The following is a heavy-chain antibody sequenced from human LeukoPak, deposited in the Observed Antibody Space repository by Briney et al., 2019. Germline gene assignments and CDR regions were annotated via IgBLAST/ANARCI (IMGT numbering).Heavy chain of an antibody. Sequence: GGSLILSCVVSGFTLSSYSMNWVRQPPGKGLECVAHISRSGENVQYADSVKGRFTISRDITKNSLYLQMNSLRDEDTAVYYCAKDEGRPEYWGQGTLVTVSS. CDR3: AKDEGRPEY. CDR1: GFTLSSYS. J-gene: IGHJ4*02. CDR2: ISRSGENV. V-gene: IGHV3-48*02.